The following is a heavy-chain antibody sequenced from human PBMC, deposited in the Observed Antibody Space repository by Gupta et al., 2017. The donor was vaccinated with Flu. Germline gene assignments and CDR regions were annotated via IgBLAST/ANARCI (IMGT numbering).Heavy chain of an antibody. J-gene: IGHJ5*02. D-gene: IGHD2-21*02. CDR1: GGSINFSY. V-gene: IGHV4-59*08. Sequence: QVQLQESGPGLVKPSETLSLTCTVSGGSINFSYWNWIRQPPGKGLEWIGYIYHSGDTNYNPSLKSRVTISVDTSKNQFSLKLSSVTAADTAVYYCARERAGGDGFDPWGQGTLVTVSS. CDR3: ARERAGGDGFDP. CDR2: IYHSGDT.